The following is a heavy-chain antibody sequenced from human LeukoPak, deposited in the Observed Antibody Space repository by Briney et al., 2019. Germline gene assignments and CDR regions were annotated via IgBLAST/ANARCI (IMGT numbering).Heavy chain of an antibody. V-gene: IGHV4-59*01. D-gene: IGHD2-15*01. Sequence: SETLSLTCTVSGGSISSYYWSWIWQPPGKGLEWIGYIYYSGSTNYNPSLKSRVTISVDTSKNQFSLKLSSVTAADTAVYYCARVYCSGGSCYLAYFDSWGQGTLVTVSS. CDR3: ARVYCSGGSCYLAYFDS. J-gene: IGHJ4*02. CDR2: IYYSGST. CDR1: GGSISSYY.